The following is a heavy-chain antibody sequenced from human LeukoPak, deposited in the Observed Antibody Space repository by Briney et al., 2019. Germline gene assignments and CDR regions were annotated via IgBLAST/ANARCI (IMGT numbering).Heavy chain of an antibody. CDR1: GASISSYY. D-gene: IGHD6-19*01. Sequence: PSETLSLTCNVSGASISSYYWSWIRQPPGKGLEWIAYTLYSGDTNYNPSLKSRVTISVDTPKNQFSLKLSSVTAADTAVYYCARFSRPGDNSGHYLDHWGQGTLVTVSS. CDR3: ARFSRPGDNSGHYLDH. J-gene: IGHJ4*02. CDR2: TLYSGDT. V-gene: IGHV4-59*01.